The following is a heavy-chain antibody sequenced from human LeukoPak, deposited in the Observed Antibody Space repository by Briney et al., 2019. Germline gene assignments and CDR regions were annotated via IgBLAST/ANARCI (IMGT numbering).Heavy chain of an antibody. CDR1: GDSVSRDTAA. J-gene: IGHJ4*02. CDR2: TYYRSKWYN. CDR3: ARDRGGSSWYYFDN. D-gene: IGHD6-13*01. Sequence: SQTLSLTCAISGDSVSRDTAAWNWVRQSPSRGLEWLGRTYYRSKWYNDYAVSVKSRITINPDTSKNQFSLQLNSVTPDDTAVYYCARDRGGSSWYYFDNWGQGSLVTVSS. V-gene: IGHV6-1*01.